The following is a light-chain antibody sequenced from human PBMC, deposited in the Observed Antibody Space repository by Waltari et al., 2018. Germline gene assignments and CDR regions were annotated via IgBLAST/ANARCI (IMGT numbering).Light chain of an antibody. Sequence: EIVLTQSPATLSLSPGERATLSCRASQSVSSYLAWYQQKPGQAPRLLVYDASNRATGIPARFSGSGSGTDFTLNISRLEPEDFEVYYCQQRSNWPQYTFGQGTKLEIK. V-gene: IGKV3-11*01. J-gene: IGKJ2*01. CDR3: QQRSNWPQYT. CDR1: QSVSSY. CDR2: DAS.